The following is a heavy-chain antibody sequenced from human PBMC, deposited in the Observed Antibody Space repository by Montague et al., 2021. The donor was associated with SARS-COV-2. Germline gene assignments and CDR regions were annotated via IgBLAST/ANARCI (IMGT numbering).Heavy chain of an antibody. CDR2: IYTSGTT. J-gene: IGHJ4*02. CDR1: GGSISSGSYY. V-gene: IGHV4-61*02. Sequence: TLSLTCTVSGGSISSGSYYWSWIRQPAGKGLEWIGRIYTSGTTXYXXXXKSRVTISVDTSKNQFSLKLTSVTAADTAVYYCARAHSGSWAHLDNWGQGGLVTVSS. D-gene: IGHD5-12*01. CDR3: ARAHSGSWAHLDN.